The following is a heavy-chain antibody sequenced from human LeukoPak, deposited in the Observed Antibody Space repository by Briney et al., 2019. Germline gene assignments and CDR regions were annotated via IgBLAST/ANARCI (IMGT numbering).Heavy chain of an antibody. D-gene: IGHD3-9*01. CDR3: ARGGAELRYFDWSFDY. CDR1: GGSISSGSYY. J-gene: IGHJ4*02. V-gene: IGHV4-61*02. CDR2: IYTSGST. Sequence: SETLSLTCTVSGGSISSGSYYWSWIRQPAGKGLEWIGRIYTSGSTNYNPSLKSRVTISVDTSKNQFSLKLSSVTAADTVVYYCARGGAELRYFDWSFDYWGQGTLVTVSS.